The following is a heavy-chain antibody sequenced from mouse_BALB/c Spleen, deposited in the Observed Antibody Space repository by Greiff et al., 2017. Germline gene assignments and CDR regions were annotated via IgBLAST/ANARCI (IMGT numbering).Heavy chain of an antibody. D-gene: IGHD2-3*01. Sequence: VKLMESGPGLVQPSQSLSITCTVSGFSLTSYGVHWVRQSPGKGLEWLGVIWSGGSTDYNAAFISRLSISKDNSKSQVFFKMNSLQANDTAIYYCARDDGYYAYFDYWGQGTTLTVSS. CDR1: GFSLTSYG. CDR2: IWSGGST. CDR3: ARDDGYYAYFDY. J-gene: IGHJ2*01. V-gene: IGHV2-2*02.